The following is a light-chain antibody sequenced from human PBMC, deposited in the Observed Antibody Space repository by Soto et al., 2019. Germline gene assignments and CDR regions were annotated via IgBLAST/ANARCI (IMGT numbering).Light chain of an antibody. CDR1: NSDALSSDA. J-gene: IGLJ3*02. V-gene: IGLV2-23*01. CDR3: GSYIYSNNWA. CDR2: EGT. Sequence: QSALTQPASLSGSPGQSVTISCTGSNSDALSSDAVSWYQHRPGKAPKLIIYEGTKRPSGISNRYSGSRSDNLASLTISGLQAEDEADYYCGSYIYSNNWAFGGGTKLTVL.